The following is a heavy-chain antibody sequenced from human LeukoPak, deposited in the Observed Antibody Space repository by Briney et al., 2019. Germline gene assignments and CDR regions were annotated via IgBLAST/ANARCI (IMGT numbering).Heavy chain of an antibody. J-gene: IGHJ4*02. D-gene: IGHD3-10*01. V-gene: IGHV3-33*06. CDR2: IWYDVSNK. CDR1: GFTFSSYG. CDR3: AKDLAMVRGVALDY. Sequence: GRSLRLSCAASGFTFSSYGMHWVRQAPGKGLEWVAVIWYDVSNKYYADSVKGRFTISRDNSKNTLYLQMNSLRAEDTAVYYCAKDLAMVRGVALDYWGQGTLVTVSS.